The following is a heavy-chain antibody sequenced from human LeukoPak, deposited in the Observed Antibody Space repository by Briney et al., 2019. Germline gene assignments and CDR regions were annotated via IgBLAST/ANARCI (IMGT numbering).Heavy chain of an antibody. D-gene: IGHD3-3*01. V-gene: IGHV4-59*01. CDR1: GGSISSYY. CDR2: IYYSGST. Sequence: PSETLSLTCTVSGGSISSYYWSWLRQPPGKGLEWIGYIYYSGSTNYNPSLKSRVTISVDTSKNQFSLKLSSVTAADTAVYYCAREARYDFWSGYPDYWGQGTLVTVSS. CDR3: AREARYDFWSGYPDY. J-gene: IGHJ4*02.